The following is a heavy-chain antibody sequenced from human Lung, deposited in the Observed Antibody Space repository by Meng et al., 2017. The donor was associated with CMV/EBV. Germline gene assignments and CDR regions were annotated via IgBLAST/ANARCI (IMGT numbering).Heavy chain of an antibody. D-gene: IGHD3-3*01. CDR2: IVAILGRA. V-gene: IGHV1-69*05. J-gene: IGHJ6*02. CDR3: AREVGEWHNFYGMDV. CDR1: GGTFSYA. Sequence: SVXVSCKTSGGTFSYAFSCVRQAPGQGLEWVGGIVAILGRANYAQKLQGRVTISMDESTSTAYMDLFSLKSEDTAVDYCAREVGEWHNFYGMDVWGQGTTVTVSS.